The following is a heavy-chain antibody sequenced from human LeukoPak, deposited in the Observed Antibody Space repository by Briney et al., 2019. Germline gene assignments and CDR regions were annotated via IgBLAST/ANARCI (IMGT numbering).Heavy chain of an antibody. D-gene: IGHD2-21*01. CDR3: ARQAIAGSVVWFDP. J-gene: IGHJ5*02. CDR2: IYYSGST. CDR1: GVSISSYY. Sequence: SETLSLTCTVSGVSISSYYWSWIRQPPGKGLEWIGYIYYSGSTNYNPSLKSRVTISVDTSKNQFSLKLSSVTAADTAVYYCARQAIAGSVVWFDPWGQGTLVTVSS. V-gene: IGHV4-59*01.